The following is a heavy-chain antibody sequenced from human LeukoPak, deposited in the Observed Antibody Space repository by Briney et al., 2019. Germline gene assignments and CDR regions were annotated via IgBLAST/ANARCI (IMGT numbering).Heavy chain of an antibody. J-gene: IGHJ4*02. CDR1: GFTFSNAW. D-gene: IGHD4-17*01. CDR2: IKSKIDGGTT. V-gene: IGHV3-15*01. Sequence: GGSLRLSCVASGFTFSNAWMSWVRQAPGKGLEWLGRIKSKIDGGTTDYAAAVKGRFTISRDDSKNIYLEVNSLKTDDSGVYYCTTDKTVTTRHFDYWGQGTLVTVSS. CDR3: TTDKTVTTRHFDY.